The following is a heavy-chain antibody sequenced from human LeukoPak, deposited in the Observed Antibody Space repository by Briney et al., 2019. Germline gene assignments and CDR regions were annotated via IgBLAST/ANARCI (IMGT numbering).Heavy chain of an antibody. CDR3: ARDNTGYYFDY. CDR1: GYTFTSYY. CDR2: INPSGGST. Sequence: WASVKVSCKASGYTFTSYYMHWVRQAPGQGPEWMGIINPSGGSTSYARKFQGRVTMTRDMSTSTVYMELSSLRSEDTAVYYCARDNTGYYFDYWGQGTLVTVSS. J-gene: IGHJ4*02. V-gene: IGHV1-46*01. D-gene: IGHD3-10*01.